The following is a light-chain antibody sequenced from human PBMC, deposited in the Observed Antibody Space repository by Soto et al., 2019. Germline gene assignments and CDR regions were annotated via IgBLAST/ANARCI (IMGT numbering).Light chain of an antibody. J-gene: IGKJ5*01. CDR1: QSVSSN. CDR2: GVS. Sequence: EVVVTQSPATLSVSPVERATLSCRASQSVSSNLAWYQQKPGQAPRLLIYGVSTRATGIPARFSGSGSGTEFTLTISSLQSEDFAVYYCHQYDNWPKTFGQGTRLEIK. CDR3: HQYDNWPKT. V-gene: IGKV3-15*01.